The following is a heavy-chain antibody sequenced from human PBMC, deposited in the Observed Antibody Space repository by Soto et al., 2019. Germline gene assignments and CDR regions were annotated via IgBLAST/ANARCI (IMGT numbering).Heavy chain of an antibody. CDR1: GYTFTSYH. CDR2: ISAYNGNT. J-gene: IGHJ4*02. Sequence: QVQLVQSGAEVKKPGASVKVSCQASGYTFTSYHITWVRQAPGQGLEWMGWISAYNGNTNYAQKLQGRVTLTTDTSPSTAYLELGSRRSDDTAVYSCARASPPPREWGQGTLVTVSS. V-gene: IGHV1-18*01. CDR3: ARASPPPRE.